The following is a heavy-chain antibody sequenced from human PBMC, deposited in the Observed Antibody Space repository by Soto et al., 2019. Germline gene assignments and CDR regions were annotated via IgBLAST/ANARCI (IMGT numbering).Heavy chain of an antibody. CDR2: IRKDGSEK. CDR1: GFTFSSYW. J-gene: IGHJ4*02. D-gene: IGHD2-8*02. CDR3: VESGGEADY. Sequence: EVQLVESGGGLVQPGGSLRLSCAASGFTFSSYWMGWVRQAPGKGLEWVANIRKDGSEKNYVDSVKGRFTISRDNTKNSLYLQMNSLTAEDTAVYYCVESGGEADYWGQGTLVTVSS. V-gene: IGHV3-7*03.